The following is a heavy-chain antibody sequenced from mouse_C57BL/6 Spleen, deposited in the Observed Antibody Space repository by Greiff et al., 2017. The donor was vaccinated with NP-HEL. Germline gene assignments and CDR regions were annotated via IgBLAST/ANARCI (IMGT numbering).Heavy chain of an antibody. CDR1: GYTFTSYW. J-gene: IGHJ4*01. CDR3: ARFLLFYAMDY. V-gene: IGHV1-64*01. Sequence: QVQLQQPGAELVKPGASVKLSCKASGYTFTSYWMHWVKQRPGQGLEWIGMIHPNSGSTNYNEKFKSKATLTVDKSSSTAYMQLSSLTSEDSAVYYCARFLLFYAMDYWGQGTSVTVSS. CDR2: IHPNSGST. D-gene: IGHD2-1*01.